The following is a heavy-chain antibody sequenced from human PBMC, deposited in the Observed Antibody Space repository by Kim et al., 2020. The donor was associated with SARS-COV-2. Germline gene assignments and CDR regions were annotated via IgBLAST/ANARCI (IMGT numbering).Heavy chain of an antibody. V-gene: IGHV4-59*01. CDR3: ARVARNYYDSSGYYYYYYYYGMDV. D-gene: IGHD3-22*01. CDR2: IYYSGST. CDR1: GGSISSYD. Sequence: SETLSLTCTVSGGSISSYDWSWIRQPPGKGLEWIGYIYYSGSTNYNPSLKSRVTISVDTSKNQFSLKLSSVTAADTAVYYCARVARNYYDSSGYYYYYYYYGMDVWGQGTTVIVSS. J-gene: IGHJ6*02.